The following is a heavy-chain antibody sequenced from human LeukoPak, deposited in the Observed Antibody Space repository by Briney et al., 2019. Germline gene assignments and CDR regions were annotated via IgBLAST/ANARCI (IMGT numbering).Heavy chain of an antibody. Sequence: SQTLSLTCAVSGGSISSGGYSWSWIRQPPGEGLEWIGYIYHSGSTYYNPSLKSRVTISVDRSKNQFSLKLSSVTAADTAVYYCARSRGAPVDYWGQGTLVTVSS. J-gene: IGHJ4*02. CDR2: IYHSGST. CDR3: ARSRGAPVDY. D-gene: IGHD3-10*01. V-gene: IGHV4-30-2*01. CDR1: GGSISSGGYS.